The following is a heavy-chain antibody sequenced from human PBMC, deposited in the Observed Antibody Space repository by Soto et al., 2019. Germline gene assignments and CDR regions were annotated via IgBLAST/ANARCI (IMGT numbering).Heavy chain of an antibody. CDR3: SRIIGYCRNNDCSWTLDI. V-gene: IGHV5-51*06. Sequence: GESLKISCKTSGYRFIYHWLAWVRPKPGQGLEWVGTFYTGGSNSTFSRSLKGQVPLSVDKFISTAYLHLNSLEASEPAWFLCSRIIGYCRNNDCSWTLDIGGQGTTVTVS. D-gene: IGHD2-2*03. J-gene: IGHJ6*02. CDR2: FYTGGSNS. CDR1: GYRFIYHW.